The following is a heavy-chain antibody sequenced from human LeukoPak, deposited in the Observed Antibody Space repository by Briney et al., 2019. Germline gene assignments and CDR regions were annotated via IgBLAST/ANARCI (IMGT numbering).Heavy chain of an antibody. D-gene: IGHD3-22*01. CDR2: INPNSGGT. CDR3: ARSYYYHSSGYYYYFDY. CDR1: GYTSTVYY. V-gene: IGHV1-2*02. Sequence: GASVTVSFKGSGYTSTVYYMHWVRQAPGQGLEWMGWINPNSGGTNYAQKFQGRVTMTRDTSISTAYMELSRLRSDDTALYYCARSYYYHSSGYYYYFDYWGQGTLVTVSS. J-gene: IGHJ4*02.